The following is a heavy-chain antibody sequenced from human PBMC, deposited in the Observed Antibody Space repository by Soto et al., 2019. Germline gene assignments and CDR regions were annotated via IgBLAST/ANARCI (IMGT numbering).Heavy chain of an antibody. CDR2: ISSGGDYI. CDR1: AFSFSAYS. D-gene: IGHD3-10*01. CDR3: VRDEMTRTGGYCALDV. J-gene: IGHJ3*01. V-gene: IGHV3-21*05. Sequence: GGSLRLSCAASAFSFSAYSMNWVRQAPGKGLKWISYISSGGDYIYYADSVKGRLTISRDDAKNSLYLQMDSLRVEDTAVYYCVRDEMTRTGGYCALDVWGQGTVVTVSS.